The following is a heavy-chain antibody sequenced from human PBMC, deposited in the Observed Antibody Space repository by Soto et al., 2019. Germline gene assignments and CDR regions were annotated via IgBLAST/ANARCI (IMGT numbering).Heavy chain of an antibody. CDR3: AHIRGYQAAFSYYTDV. D-gene: IGHD2-2*01. CDR2: IYWDDDK. Sequence: QITLKESGPTLLKPTQTLTLTCTISGVSLSTSGVGVGWIRQPPGKALQWLALIYWDDDKRYSPSLKTRLTTTKDTSKNPVVLTRTNMDPVHTATYYRAHIRGYQAAFSYYTDVWDKGTTVTFAS. V-gene: IGHV2-5*02. CDR1: GVSLSTSGVG. J-gene: IGHJ6*03.